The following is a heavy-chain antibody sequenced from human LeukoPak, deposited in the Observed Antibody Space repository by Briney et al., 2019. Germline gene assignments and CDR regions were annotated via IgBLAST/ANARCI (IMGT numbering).Heavy chain of an antibody. J-gene: IGHJ4*02. CDR3: ALITVTTKIVDS. Sequence: SETLSLTCTVSGGSISSGGYYWSWIRQHPGKGLEWIGYIYYSGSTYYNPSLKSRATVSVDTSKNQFSLKLSSVTAADTAVYYCALITVTTKIVDSWGQGTLVTVSS. CDR2: IYYSGST. D-gene: IGHD4-17*01. V-gene: IGHV4-31*03. CDR1: GGSISSGGYY.